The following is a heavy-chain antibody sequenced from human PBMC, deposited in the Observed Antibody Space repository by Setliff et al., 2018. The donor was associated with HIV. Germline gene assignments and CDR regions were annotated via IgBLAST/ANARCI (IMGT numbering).Heavy chain of an antibody. CDR3: ARSALWFGEADWYFDL. D-gene: IGHD3-10*01. J-gene: IGHJ2*01. V-gene: IGHV4-28*01. CDR2: IYKGGST. CDR1: GYSVSTSYW. Sequence: SETLSLTSVVSGYSVSTSYWWGWIRQPPGKGLEWVGWIRYIYKGGSTYYNRSLKCRVTMSEDTSKNQFSLKLRSVTAVDTAVYYCARSALWFGEADWYFDLWGRGTLVTVSS.